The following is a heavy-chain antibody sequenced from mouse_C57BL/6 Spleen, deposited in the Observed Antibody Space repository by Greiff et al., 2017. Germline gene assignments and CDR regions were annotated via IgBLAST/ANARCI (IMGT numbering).Heavy chain of an antibody. CDR1: GYTFTDYS. D-gene: IGHD2-5*01. V-gene: IGHV1-26*01. Sequence: EVQLQQSGPELVTPGASVKISCKASGYTFTDYSMNWVKQSHGTSLEWIGDINPKNGGTSYNQKFKGKATLTVDKSSSTAYMELCSLTSEDSAGEYCARGADDSNYDYWGQGTTLT. CDR2: INPKNGGT. J-gene: IGHJ2*01. CDR3: ARGADDSNYDY.